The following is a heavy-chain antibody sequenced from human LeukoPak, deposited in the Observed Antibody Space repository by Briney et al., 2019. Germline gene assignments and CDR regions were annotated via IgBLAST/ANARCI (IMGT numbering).Heavy chain of an antibody. V-gene: IGHV4-34*01. CDR3: AKVDGSCSGGSCPSGNWFDP. CDR2: INHSGST. CDR1: GGSFSGYY. D-gene: IGHD2-15*01. Sequence: SETLSLTCAVYGGSFSGYYWSWIRQPPGKGLEWIGEINHSGSTNYNPSLKSRVTISVDTSKNQFSLKLNSVTAADTAVYFCAKVDGSCSGGSCPSGNWFDPWGQGTLVTVSS. J-gene: IGHJ5*02.